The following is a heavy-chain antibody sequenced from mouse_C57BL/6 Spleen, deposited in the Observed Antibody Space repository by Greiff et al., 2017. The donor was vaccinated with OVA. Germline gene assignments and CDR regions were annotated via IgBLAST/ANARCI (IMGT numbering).Heavy chain of an antibody. CDR1: GYAFTNYL. V-gene: IGHV1-54*01. J-gene: IGHJ4*01. CDR3: ERPLTGDYYAMDY. D-gene: IGHD4-1*01. Sequence: VQLQQSGAELVRPGPSVTVSCKASGYAFTNYLIAWVKQRPGQGLEWIGVIIPGSGGTNYNEKFKGKATLTADKSSSTAYMQLSSLTSEDSSVYFCERPLTGDYYAMDYWGQGTSVTVSS. CDR2: IIPGSGGT.